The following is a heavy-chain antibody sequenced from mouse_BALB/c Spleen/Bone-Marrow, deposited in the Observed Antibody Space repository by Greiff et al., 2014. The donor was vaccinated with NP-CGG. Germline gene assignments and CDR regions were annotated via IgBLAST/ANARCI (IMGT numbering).Heavy chain of an antibody. CDR3: ARGRTTVVSDY. Sequence: VQLQQSGAEVVKPGASVKVSCKASGYTFTNYWMQWVRQRPGQGLEWIGEIEPSDSYTNYNQDFKGKATLTVDKSSSTAYMQLSNLTSEDSAVYYCARGRTTVVSDYWGQGTSLTVSS. D-gene: IGHD1-1*01. CDR2: IEPSDSYT. CDR1: GYTFTNYW. V-gene: IGHV1-69*02. J-gene: IGHJ2*02.